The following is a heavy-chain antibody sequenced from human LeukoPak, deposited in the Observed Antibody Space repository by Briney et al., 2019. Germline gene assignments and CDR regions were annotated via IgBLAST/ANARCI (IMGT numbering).Heavy chain of an antibody. CDR3: AKEYYLGCNHEAWFDY. CDR2: ISWDGGST. Sequence: PGGSLRLSCAASGFTFDDYTMHWVRQAPGKGLEWVSLISWDGGSTYYADSVKGRFTISRDNSKNSLYLQMNSLRTEDTALYYCAKEYYLGCNHEAWFDYWGQGTLVTVSS. D-gene: IGHD4-23*01. CDR1: GFTFDDYT. V-gene: IGHV3-43*01. J-gene: IGHJ4*02.